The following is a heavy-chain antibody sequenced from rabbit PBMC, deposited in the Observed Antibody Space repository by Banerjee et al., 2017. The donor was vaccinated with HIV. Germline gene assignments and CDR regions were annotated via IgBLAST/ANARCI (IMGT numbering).Heavy chain of an antibody. CDR1: GFSFSSGYD. V-gene: IGHV1S45*01. D-gene: IGHD1-1*01. Sequence: QEQLVESGGGLVQPEGSLTLTCKASGFSFSSGYDMCWVRQAPGKGLEWIACIGTGVGDTYYASWAKGRFTISKTSSTTVTLQVTSLTAADTATYFCARETWGSSGNYGLWGPGTLVTVS. J-gene: IGHJ4*01. CDR2: IGTGVGDT. CDR3: ARETWGSSGNYGL.